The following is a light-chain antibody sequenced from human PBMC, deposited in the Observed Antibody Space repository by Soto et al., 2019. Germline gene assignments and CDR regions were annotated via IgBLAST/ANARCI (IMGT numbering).Light chain of an antibody. CDR1: SNDVNGYDY. CDR2: DVS. Sequence: QSVLTQPRSVSGSPGQSVTISCTGNSNDVNGYDYVSWYQQEPGKAPKLMIYDVSKRPSGVPDRFSGSKSGNTASLTISGLQAEDEADYYCCSYAGTYTYVFGTGTKVTVL. V-gene: IGLV2-11*01. J-gene: IGLJ1*01. CDR3: CSYAGTYTYV.